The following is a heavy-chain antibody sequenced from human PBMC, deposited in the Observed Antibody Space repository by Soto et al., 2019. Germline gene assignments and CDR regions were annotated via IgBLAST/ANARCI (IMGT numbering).Heavy chain of an antibody. CDR2: ISYNANKT. CDR1: GFTFNSYG. CDR3: AKGWFYDVLTGPDS. V-gene: IGHV3-30*18. D-gene: IGHD3-9*01. J-gene: IGHJ5*01. Sequence: GGSLRLAYAASGFTFNSYGMHWVRQAPGKGLEWVAVISYNANKTYYADSVKGRFSISRDNSKNTLYLQMNSLRVDDTAIYYCAKGWFYDVLTGPDSWGQGTLVTVSS.